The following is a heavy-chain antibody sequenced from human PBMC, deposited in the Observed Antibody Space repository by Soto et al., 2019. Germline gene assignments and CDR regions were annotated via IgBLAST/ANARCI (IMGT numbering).Heavy chain of an antibody. CDR3: ARDTDTMGWFDP. CDR2: IYYSGST. CDR1: GGSISSGGYY. D-gene: IGHD5-18*01. V-gene: IGHV4-31*03. Sequence: QVQLQESGPGLVKPSQTLSLTCTVSGGSISSGGYYWSWIRQHPGKGLEWIGYIYYSGSTYYNPSLNSRLTIPVDTSKNQFSLKLSSVTAADTAVYSCARDTDTMGWFDPWGQGTLVTVSS. J-gene: IGHJ5*02.